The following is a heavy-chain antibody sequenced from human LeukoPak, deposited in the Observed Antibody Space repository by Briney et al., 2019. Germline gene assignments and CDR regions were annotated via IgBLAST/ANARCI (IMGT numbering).Heavy chain of an antibody. Sequence: GGSLRLSCTASGFTFGDYLMSWFRQAPGMGLEWIGFISGGTTEYAASVKGRFTISRDDSTSIAYLQMNSLTTEDTAVYYCSRGSGWLSVYWGQGTLVTVSS. CDR3: SRGSGWLSVY. D-gene: IGHD6-19*01. CDR1: GFTFGDYL. CDR2: ISGGTT. V-gene: IGHV3-49*03. J-gene: IGHJ4*02.